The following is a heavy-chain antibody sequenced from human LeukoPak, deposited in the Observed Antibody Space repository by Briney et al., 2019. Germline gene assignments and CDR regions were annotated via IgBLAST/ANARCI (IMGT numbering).Heavy chain of an antibody. Sequence: GGSLRLSCAASGFTVSSNYMSWVRQAPGKGLEWVSVIYSGGSTYYADSVKGRFTISRDNSKNTLYLQMNSLRAEDTAVYYCAKNKVVTPDRNFYFDYWGQGTLVTVSS. J-gene: IGHJ4*02. V-gene: IGHV3-53*05. CDR2: IYSGGST. CDR3: AKNKVVTPDRNFYFDY. D-gene: IGHD4-23*01. CDR1: GFTVSSNY.